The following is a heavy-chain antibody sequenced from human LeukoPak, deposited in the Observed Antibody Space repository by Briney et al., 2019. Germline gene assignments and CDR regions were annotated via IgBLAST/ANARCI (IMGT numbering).Heavy chain of an antibody. V-gene: IGHV4-34*01. D-gene: IGHD3-10*01. CDR3: ARGLPRGPYGSDKKDAFDI. CDR2: INHSGST. J-gene: IGHJ3*02. CDR1: GGSFSGYY. Sequence: PSETLSLTCAVYGGSFSGYYWSWIRQPPGKGLEWIGEINHSGSTNYNPSLKSRVTISVDTSKNQFSRKLSSVTAADTAVYYCARGLPRGPYGSDKKDAFDIWGQGTMVTVSS.